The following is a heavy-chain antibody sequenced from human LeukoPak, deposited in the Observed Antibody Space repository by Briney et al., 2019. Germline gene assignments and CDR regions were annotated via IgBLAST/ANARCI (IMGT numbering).Heavy chain of an antibody. V-gene: IGHV3-30*02. Sequence: AGGSLRLSCAASGFTLSSYGMHWVRQSPGKSLEWLAFIRRDESDIYYGDSVKGRFTISRDTSKNTLYLQMNSLRNEDTAVYYCVKADPVADQWGQGTLVTVSP. CDR3: VKADPVADQ. J-gene: IGHJ4*02. CDR2: IRRDESDI. CDR1: GFTLSSYG. D-gene: IGHD6-19*01.